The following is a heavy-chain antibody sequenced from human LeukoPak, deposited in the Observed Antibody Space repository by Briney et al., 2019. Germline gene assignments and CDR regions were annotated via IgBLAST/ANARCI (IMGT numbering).Heavy chain of an antibody. J-gene: IGHJ4*02. CDR2: IYHSGST. D-gene: IGHD3-10*01. V-gene: IGHV4-38-2*01. CDR3: ARKYYPYYFDY. Sequence: SETLSLTCAVSGYSISSGYYWGRIRQPPGKGLEWIGSIYHSGSTYYNPSLKSRVTISVDTSKNHFSLKLSSVTATDTAVYYCARKYYPYYFDYWGQGTLVTVSS. CDR1: GYSISSGYY.